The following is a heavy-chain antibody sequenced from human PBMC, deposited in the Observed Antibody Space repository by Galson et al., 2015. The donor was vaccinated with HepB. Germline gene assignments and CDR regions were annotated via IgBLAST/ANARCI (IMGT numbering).Heavy chain of an antibody. Sequence: SLRLSCAASGFTFSSYAMHWVRQAPGKGLEWVAVISYDGSNKYYADSVKGRFTISRDNSKNTLYLQMNSLRAEDTAVYYCARARNWDYWGQGTLVTVSS. CDR2: ISYDGSNK. V-gene: IGHV3-30-3*01. CDR3: ARARNWDY. J-gene: IGHJ4*02. CDR1: GFTFSSYA. D-gene: IGHD1-1*01.